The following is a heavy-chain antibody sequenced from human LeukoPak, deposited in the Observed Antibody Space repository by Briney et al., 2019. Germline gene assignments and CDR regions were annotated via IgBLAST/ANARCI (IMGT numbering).Heavy chain of an antibody. V-gene: IGHV1-24*01. Sequence: GGSLRLSCAASGFTFSSYGMHWVRQAPGKGLEWMGGFDPEDGETIYAQKFQGRVTMTEDTSTDTAYMELSSLRSEDTAVYYCATYVNTESGLNGFDPWGQGTLVTVSS. J-gene: IGHJ5*02. CDR3: ATYVNTESGLNGFDP. CDR1: GFTFSSYG. D-gene: IGHD3-16*01. CDR2: FDPEDGET.